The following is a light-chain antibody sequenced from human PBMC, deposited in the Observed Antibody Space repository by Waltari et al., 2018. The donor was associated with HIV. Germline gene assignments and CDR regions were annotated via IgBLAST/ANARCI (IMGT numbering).Light chain of an antibody. CDR1: QSIRNY. CDR3: QQSYRIPLT. V-gene: IGKV1-39*01. J-gene: IGKJ4*01. Sequence: DIQMTQSPSSLSASVGDRVTITCRTSQSIRNYLNWYQQKPWKAPELLIYGAFSLQSGVPAGFSGSGSGTDFTLTITSLQPEDFATYFCQQSYRIPLTFGGGTKVEL. CDR2: GAF.